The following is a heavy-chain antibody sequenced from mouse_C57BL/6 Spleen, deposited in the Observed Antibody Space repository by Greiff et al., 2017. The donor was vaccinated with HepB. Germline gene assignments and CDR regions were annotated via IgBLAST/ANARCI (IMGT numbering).Heavy chain of an antibody. Sequence: EVKLQESGGGLVKPGGSLKLSCAASGFTFSSYAMSWVRQTPEKRLEWVATISDGGSYTYYPDNVKGRFTISRDNAKNNLYLQMSHLKSEDTAMYYCARDDYYGSSQYAMDYWGQGTSVTVSS. V-gene: IGHV5-4*01. J-gene: IGHJ4*01. CDR1: GFTFSSYA. CDR2: ISDGGSYT. CDR3: ARDDYYGSSQYAMDY. D-gene: IGHD1-1*01.